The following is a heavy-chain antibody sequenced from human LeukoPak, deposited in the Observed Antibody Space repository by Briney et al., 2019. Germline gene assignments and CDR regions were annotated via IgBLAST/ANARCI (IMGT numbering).Heavy chain of an antibody. D-gene: IGHD6-13*01. Sequence: SEPLSLTCTVSGGSISSSSYYWGWIRQPPGKGLEWIGSIYYSGSTYYNPSLKSRVTISVDTSKNQFSLKLSSVTAADTAVYYCARRLSSSWNDAFDIGGQGTMVTVSS. J-gene: IGHJ3*02. V-gene: IGHV4-39*01. CDR2: IYYSGST. CDR1: GGSISSSSYY. CDR3: ARRLSSSWNDAFDI.